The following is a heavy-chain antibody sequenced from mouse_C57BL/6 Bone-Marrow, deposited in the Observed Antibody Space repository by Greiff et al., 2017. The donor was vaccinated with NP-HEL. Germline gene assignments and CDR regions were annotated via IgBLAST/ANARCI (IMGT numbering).Heavy chain of an antibody. D-gene: IGHD1-1*01. V-gene: IGHV5-17*01. Sequence: EVQVVESGGGLVKPGGSLKLSCAASGFTFSDYGMHWVRQAPEKGLEWVAYISSGSSTIYYADKVKGRFTISRDNAKNTLLLQMTSLRSEDTAMYYCARTYYGSSPAWFAYWGQGTLVTVSA. J-gene: IGHJ3*01. CDR3: ARTYYGSSPAWFAY. CDR2: ISSGSSTI. CDR1: GFTFSDYG.